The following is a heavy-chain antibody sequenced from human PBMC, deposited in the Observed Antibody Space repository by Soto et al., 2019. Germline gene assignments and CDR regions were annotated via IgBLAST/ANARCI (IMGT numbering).Heavy chain of an antibody. CDR1: GFTFSSYS. D-gene: IGHD6-13*01. CDR3: ARERGTAAGSTKTYYYYYGMDV. CDR2: ISSSSSYI. Sequence: GGSLRLSCAASGFTFSSYSMNWVRQAPGKGLEWVSSISSSSSYIYYADSVKGRFTISRDNAKNSLYLQMNSLRAEDTAVYYCARERGTAAGSTKTYYYYYGMDVWGQGTTVTVSS. V-gene: IGHV3-21*01. J-gene: IGHJ6*02.